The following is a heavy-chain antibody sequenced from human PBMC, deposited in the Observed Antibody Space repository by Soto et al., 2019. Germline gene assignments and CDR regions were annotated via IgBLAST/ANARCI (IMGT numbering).Heavy chain of an antibody. CDR3: ARANHYDFWSGFHYYGMDV. CDR2: IYYSGST. V-gene: IGHV4-31*03. D-gene: IGHD3-3*01. J-gene: IGHJ6*02. CDR1: GGSISSGGYY. Sequence: SETLSLTCTVSGGSISSGGYYWSWIRQHPGKGLEWIGYIYYSGSTYYNPSLKSRVTISVDTSKNQFSLKLSSVTAADTAVYYCARANHYDFWSGFHYYGMDVWGQGTTVTVSS.